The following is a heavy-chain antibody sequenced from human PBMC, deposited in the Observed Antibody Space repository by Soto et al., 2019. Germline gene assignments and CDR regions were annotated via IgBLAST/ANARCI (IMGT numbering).Heavy chain of an antibody. D-gene: IGHD5-12*01. Sequence: SGPTLVNPTQTLTLTCTFSGFSLSTSGMCVSWIRQPPGKALEWLALIDWEDDKYYSTSLKTRLTISKDASKNHVVLTMTNMDPVDTATYYCARLPRGGRIDGYNFREAFDIWAQGTMVTVSS. CDR1: GFSLSTSGMC. J-gene: IGHJ3*02. CDR3: ARLPRGGRIDGYNFREAFDI. V-gene: IGHV2-70*01. CDR2: IDWEDDK.